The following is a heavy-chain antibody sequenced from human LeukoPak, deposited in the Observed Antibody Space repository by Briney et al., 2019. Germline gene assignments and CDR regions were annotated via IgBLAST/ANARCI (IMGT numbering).Heavy chain of an antibody. CDR3: AGWAAAAASYYFDY. D-gene: IGHD6-13*01. CDR2: INPNSSGT. V-gene: IGHV1-2*02. J-gene: IGHJ4*02. Sequence: ASVKVSCKASGYTFTGYYMHWVRQAPGQGLEWMGWINPNSSGTNYAQKFQGRVTMTRDTSISTAYMELSRLRSDDTAVYYCAGWAAAAASYYFDYWGQGTLVTVSS. CDR1: GYTFTGYY.